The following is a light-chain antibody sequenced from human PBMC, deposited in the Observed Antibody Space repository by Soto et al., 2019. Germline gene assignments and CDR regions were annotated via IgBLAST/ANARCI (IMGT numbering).Light chain of an antibody. J-gene: IGKJ3*01. Sequence: DIQMTQSPSSLSASVGDRVTITCRASQSISSDLNWYQQKPGKAPKLLIYAASSLQSGVPSRFSGSGSGTDFTLNINSLKPEDFATYYCQQSDSTPPFTFGPGTKVDIK. CDR3: QQSDSTPPFT. CDR1: QSISSD. CDR2: AAS. V-gene: IGKV1-39*01.